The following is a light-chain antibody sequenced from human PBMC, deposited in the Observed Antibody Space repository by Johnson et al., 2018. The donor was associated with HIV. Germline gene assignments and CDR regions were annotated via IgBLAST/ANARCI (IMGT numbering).Light chain of an antibody. Sequence: QPVLTQPPSVSAAPGQKVTISCSGSSSNIGNNYVSWYQQLPGTAPKLLIYDNNKRPSGIPDRLSGSKTGTSATLGITGLPTGDEADYYCGTWDSSLRVGFFGTWTKVTVL. J-gene: IGLJ1*01. CDR1: SSNIGNNY. V-gene: IGLV1-51*01. CDR3: GTWDSSLRVGF. CDR2: DNN.